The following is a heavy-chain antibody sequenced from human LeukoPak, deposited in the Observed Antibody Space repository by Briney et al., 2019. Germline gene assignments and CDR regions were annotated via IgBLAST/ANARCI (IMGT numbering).Heavy chain of an antibody. D-gene: IGHD3-3*01. CDR2: IYYSGST. V-gene: IGHV4-61*01. Sequence: SQTLSLTCTVSGGSISSSNYYWSWIRQPPGKGLEWIGYIYYSGSTNYNPSLKSRVTISVDTSKNQFSLKLSSVTAADTAVYYCAREFSHYDFWSGYYTALYFDYWGQGTLVTVSS. CDR1: GGSISSSNYY. J-gene: IGHJ4*02. CDR3: AREFSHYDFWSGYYTALYFDY.